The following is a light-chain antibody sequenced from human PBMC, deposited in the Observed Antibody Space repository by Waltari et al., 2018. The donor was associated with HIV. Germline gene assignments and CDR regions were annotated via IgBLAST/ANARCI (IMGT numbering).Light chain of an antibody. CDR2: GAS. Sequence: EIVMTQSPATLSVSPGARATLSCRASQRVSSNLAWYQQKPGQAPRLLIYGASTRATGIPARFSGSGSGTDFTLTISSLQSEDFAVYYCQQYNNWPPITFGQGTRLEIK. CDR3: QQYNNWPPIT. V-gene: IGKV3-15*01. CDR1: QRVSSN. J-gene: IGKJ5*01.